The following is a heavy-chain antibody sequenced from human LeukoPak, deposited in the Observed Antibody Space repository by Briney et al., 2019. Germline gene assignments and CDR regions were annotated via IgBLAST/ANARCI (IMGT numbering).Heavy chain of an antibody. D-gene: IGHD6-6*01. J-gene: IGHJ6*03. CDR1: GGSISSYY. CDR2: IYTSGST. Sequence: SETLSLTCTVSGGSISSYYWSWIRQPAGKGLEWIGRIYTSGSTNYNPSLKSRVTISVDKSKDQFSLKLSSVTAADTAVYYCARGGAYSSSYYYYMDVWGKGTTVTVSS. CDR3: ARGGAYSSSYYYYMDV. V-gene: IGHV4-4*07.